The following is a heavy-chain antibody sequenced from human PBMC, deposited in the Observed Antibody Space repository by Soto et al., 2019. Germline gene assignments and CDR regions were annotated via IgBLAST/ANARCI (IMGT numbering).Heavy chain of an antibody. D-gene: IGHD6-19*01. J-gene: IGHJ5*02. V-gene: IGHV1-46*01. Sequence: ASVKVSCKASGYTFTSYYMHWVRQAPGQGLEWMGIINPSGGSTSYAQKFQGRVTMTRDTSTSTVYMELSSLRSEDTAVYYCAGEGGGNSVWDWFDPWGQGTLVTVSS. CDR1: GYTFTSYY. CDR3: AGEGGGNSVWDWFDP. CDR2: INPSGGST.